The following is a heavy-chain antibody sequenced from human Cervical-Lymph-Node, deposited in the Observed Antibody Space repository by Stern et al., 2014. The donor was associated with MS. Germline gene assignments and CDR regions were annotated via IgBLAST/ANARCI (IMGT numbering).Heavy chain of an antibody. CDR1: GGSITSGTYY. CDR3: AREAVAADNNWFDP. D-gene: IGHD6-19*01. Sequence: QVQLQESGPGLVKPSQTLSLSCTVSGGSITSGTYYWSWIRQPAGKGLEWIGRIYTSGNTVYNPSLKSRLPKSVDPPKNQYSLRWGSVTAADTAVYYCAREAVAADNNWFDPWGQGTLVAVSS. CDR2: IYTSGNT. V-gene: IGHV4-61*02. J-gene: IGHJ5*02.